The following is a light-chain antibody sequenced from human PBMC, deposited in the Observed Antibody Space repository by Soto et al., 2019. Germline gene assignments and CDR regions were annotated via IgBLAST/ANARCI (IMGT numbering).Light chain of an antibody. Sequence: EIVLTQSPATLSLWPGETAILSCRASQSVGSYLSWYQQKPGQAPRLLIYDSSVRAPGIPARFSGSGSGTHFTLTISSLEPEDFALYYCQQRSSWITFGQGTRLEIE. V-gene: IGKV3-11*01. CDR3: QQRSSWIT. CDR1: QSVGSY. J-gene: IGKJ5*01. CDR2: DSS.